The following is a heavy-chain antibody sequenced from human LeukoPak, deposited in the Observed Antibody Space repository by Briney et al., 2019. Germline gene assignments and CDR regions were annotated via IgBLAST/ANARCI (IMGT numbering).Heavy chain of an antibody. D-gene: IGHD2-2*01. CDR2: ISAYNGNT. J-gene: IGHJ5*02. Sequence: GASVKVSCKASGYTFTSYDINWVRQATGQGLEWMGWISAYNGNTNYAQKLQGRVTMTTDTSTSTAYMELRSLRSDDTAVYYCARESGYCSSTSCFLPQGPIDPWGQGTLVTVSS. CDR3: ARESGYCSSTSCFLPQGPIDP. V-gene: IGHV1-18*01. CDR1: GYTFTSYD.